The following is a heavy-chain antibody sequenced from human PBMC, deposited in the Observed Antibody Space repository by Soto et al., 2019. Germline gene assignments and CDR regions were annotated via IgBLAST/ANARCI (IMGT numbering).Heavy chain of an antibody. CDR2: ISTSTGNT. CDR1: GYTFTTFG. J-gene: IGHJ4*02. CDR3: SRSPRVIVAAKGTLDY. V-gene: IGHV1-18*04. D-gene: IGHD5-12*01. Sequence: QVKLVQSGGEVKKPGASVKVSCKASGYTFTTFGITWVRQAPGQGLEWMGWISTSTGNTNYAQKLQDRVTLTTDTSTRTAYLELSSLTSDDKAVYYCSRSPRVIVAAKGTLDYWGQGTLVTVSS.